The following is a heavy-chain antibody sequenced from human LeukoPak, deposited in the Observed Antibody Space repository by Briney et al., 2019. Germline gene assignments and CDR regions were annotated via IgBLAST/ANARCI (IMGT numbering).Heavy chain of an antibody. D-gene: IGHD3-9*01. CDR2: IYNSGSP. CDR1: GCSFSSSSYY. V-gene: IGHV4-39*01. J-gene: IGHJ3*02. CDR3: ARLSGGMYYDILTGTTRVDAFDI. Sequence: SETLKLSCNASGCSFSSSSYYWGWIRHPPGQGLEWSGSIYNSGSPYYTPSLKSGVTISVDTSKSQSSLKLSSVTDADTAVYYCARLSGGMYYDILTGTTRVDAFDIWGQGTMVTVSS.